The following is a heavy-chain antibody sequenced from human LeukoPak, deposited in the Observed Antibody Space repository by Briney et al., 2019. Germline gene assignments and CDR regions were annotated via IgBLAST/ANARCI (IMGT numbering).Heavy chain of an antibody. CDR3: ARQGGNVCSGGSCYSVNSFDP. J-gene: IGHJ5*02. Sequence: RGESLKISCKGSGYSFTSYWISWVRQMPGKGLEWMGRIDPSDSYTNYSPSFQGHVTISADKSISTAYLQWSSLKASDTAMYYCARQGGNVCSGGSCYSVNSFDPWGQGTLVTVSS. CDR1: GYSFTSYW. CDR2: IDPSDSYT. D-gene: IGHD2-15*01. V-gene: IGHV5-10-1*01.